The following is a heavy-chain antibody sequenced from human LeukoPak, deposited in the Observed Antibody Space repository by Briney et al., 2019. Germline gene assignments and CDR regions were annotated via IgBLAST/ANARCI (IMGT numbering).Heavy chain of an antibody. J-gene: IGHJ6*03. CDR3: ARGGENVLRYFDWLKNHYYMDV. CDR2: IYYSGST. V-gene: IGHV4-59*11. D-gene: IGHD3-9*01. CDR1: GGSISSHY. Sequence: SETLSLTCTVSGGSISSHYWSWIRQPPGKGLAWIGYIYYSGSTNYNPSLKSRVTISVDTSKNQFSLKLSSVTAADTAVYYCARGGENVLRYFDWLKNHYYMDVWGKGTTVTVSS.